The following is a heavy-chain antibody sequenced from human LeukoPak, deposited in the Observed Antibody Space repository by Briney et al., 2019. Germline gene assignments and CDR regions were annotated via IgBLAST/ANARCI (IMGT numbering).Heavy chain of an antibody. D-gene: IGHD6-19*01. Sequence: GGSPRLSCAASGFTFSSDAMSWVRQAPGKGLEWVSTISGNSGSTYYADSVKGRFSISRDNSRNTVFLQMHSLRAEDTALYYCAKTTAGYSSGRYPGWPIDYWGQGTLVTVSS. CDR3: AKTTAGYSSGRYPGWPIDY. CDR1: GFTFSSDA. CDR2: ISGNSGST. V-gene: IGHV3-23*01. J-gene: IGHJ4*02.